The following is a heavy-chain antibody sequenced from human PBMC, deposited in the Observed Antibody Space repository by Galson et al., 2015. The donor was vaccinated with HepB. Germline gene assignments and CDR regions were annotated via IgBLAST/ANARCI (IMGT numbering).Heavy chain of an antibody. J-gene: IGHJ4*02. CDR1: GFTFADHT. CDR3: AREVHRWLQPPPFDY. D-gene: IGHD6-19*01. V-gene: IGHV3-49*03. Sequence: SLRLSCAASGFTFADHTMSWFRQAPGKGLEWVGFTRSKIHGGSTEYDASLKGRFTISRDDSKNIAYLQMMSLNIDDTAVYYCAREVHRWLQPPPFDYWGQGALVTVAS. CDR2: TRSKIHGGST.